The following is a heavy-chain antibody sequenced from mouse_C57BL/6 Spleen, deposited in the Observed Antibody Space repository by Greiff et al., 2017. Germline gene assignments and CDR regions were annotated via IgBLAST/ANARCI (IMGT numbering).Heavy chain of an antibody. J-gene: IGHJ2*01. Sequence: QVQLQQPGAELVKPGASVKLSCKASGYTFTSYWLHWVKQRPGRGLEWIGRIDPNSGGTKYNEKFKSKATLTVDKPSSTAYMQLSSLTSEDYAVYYCARKANWDEGYFNYWGQGTTLTVSS. V-gene: IGHV1-72*01. CDR1: GYTFTSYW. D-gene: IGHD4-1*01. CDR3: ARKANWDEGYFNY. CDR2: IDPNSGGT.